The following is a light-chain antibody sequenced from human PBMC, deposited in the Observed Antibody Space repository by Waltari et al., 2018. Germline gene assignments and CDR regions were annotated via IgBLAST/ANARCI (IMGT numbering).Light chain of an antibody. J-gene: IGKJ4*01. CDR3: HVRSNWPPVT. Sequence: EIVLTQSPATLSLSPGERATLYCRASQSVNEYLAWYQQIPGQAPRLLIYDASNRATRIPARFSGSGSGTDFTLTISSLEPEDCAMYFCHVRSNWPPVTFGGGTKVEIK. CDR1: QSVNEY. V-gene: IGKV3-11*01. CDR2: DAS.